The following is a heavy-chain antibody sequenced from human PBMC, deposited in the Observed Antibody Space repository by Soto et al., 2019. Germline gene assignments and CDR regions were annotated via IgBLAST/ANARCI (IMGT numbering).Heavy chain of an antibody. Sequence: QVHLQESGPGLLKPSETLSLTCSVSGGPIRSYYLSWVRQAPGKGLEWIAYIAYTGITGYNPSLRSRVTKSGDTSQNVFSRKMTAVTAADTAVYDCAREGFSGYEALDYWGQGILVTVSS. CDR3: AREGFSGYEALDY. D-gene: IGHD5-12*01. J-gene: IGHJ4*02. CDR1: GGPIRSYY. V-gene: IGHV4-59*01. CDR2: IAYTGIT.